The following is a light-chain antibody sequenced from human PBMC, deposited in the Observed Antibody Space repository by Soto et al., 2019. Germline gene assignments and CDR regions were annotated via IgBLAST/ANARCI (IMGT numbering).Light chain of an antibody. CDR3: ATWDDSLNGVL. J-gene: IGLJ2*01. CDR2: SNN. CDR1: SSNIGNSP. V-gene: IGLV1-44*01. Sequence: QSVLTQAPSASGTPGQRVIISCSGSSSNIGNSPVDWYQQLPGTAPKVLIYSNNQRPSGVPDRFSGSKSGTSASLAISGLQSEDEADYYCATWDDSLNGVLFGGGTKLIVL.